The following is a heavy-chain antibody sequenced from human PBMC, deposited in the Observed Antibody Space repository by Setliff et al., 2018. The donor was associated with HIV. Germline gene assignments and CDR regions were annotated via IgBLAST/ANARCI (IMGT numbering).Heavy chain of an antibody. CDR1: GGSISSYY. V-gene: IGHV4-59*01. CDR2: IYYSGTT. Sequence: PSETLSLTCTVSGGSISSYYWSWIRQPPGKGLEWIGYIYYSGTTNYNPSLKSRVTISVDTSKNQFSLKLSSVTAADTAVYYRAREQEAGAGTNDAFDIWGQGTMVTVSS. D-gene: IGHD6-13*01. J-gene: IGHJ3*02. CDR3: AREQEAGAGTNDAFDI.